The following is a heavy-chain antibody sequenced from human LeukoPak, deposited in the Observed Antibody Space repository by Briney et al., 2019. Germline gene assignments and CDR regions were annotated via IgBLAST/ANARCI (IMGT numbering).Heavy chain of an antibody. V-gene: IGHV1-18*01. Sequence: ASVKVSCKTSGYTFTNYGISWVRQAPGLGLEWMGWISAYNGNTNYAQKVQGRVTMTTDTSASTAYMELRSLRFDDTAVYYCARDQSVRLLQTSSTYFKHVFAIWGQGSMVTVSS. J-gene: IGHJ3*02. CDR3: ARDQSVRLLQTSSTYFKHVFAI. CDR2: ISAYNGNT. D-gene: IGHD6-13*01. CDR1: GYTFTNYG.